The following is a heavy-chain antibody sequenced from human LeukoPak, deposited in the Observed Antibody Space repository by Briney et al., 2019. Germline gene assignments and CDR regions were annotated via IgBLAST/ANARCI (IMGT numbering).Heavy chain of an antibody. J-gene: IGHJ6*03. CDR2: IYYSGST. V-gene: IGHV4-59*08. D-gene: IGHD2-15*01. CDR3: ARQYLGAGWSNYYYYYMDV. Sequence: SETLSLTCTVSGGSISSYYWSWLRQPPAKGVEWIGCIYYSGSTNYNPSLKSRVTISVDTSKNQFSLKLSSVTAADTAVYYCARQYLGAGWSNYYYYYMDVWGKGTTVTVSS. CDR1: GGSISSYY.